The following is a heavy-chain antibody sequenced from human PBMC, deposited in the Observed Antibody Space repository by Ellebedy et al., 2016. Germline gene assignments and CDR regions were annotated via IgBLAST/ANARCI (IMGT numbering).Heavy chain of an antibody. J-gene: IGHJ4*02. V-gene: IGHV1-2*02. CDR3: ARGYPYFDY. Sequence: ASVKVSXXASGYTFTGYYMHWVRQAPGQGLEWMGWINPNSGSTNYAQKFQGRVTMTRDTSISTAYMELSRLRSDDTAVYYCARGYPYFDYWGQGTLVTVSS. D-gene: IGHD3-16*02. CDR1: GYTFTGYY. CDR2: INPNSGST.